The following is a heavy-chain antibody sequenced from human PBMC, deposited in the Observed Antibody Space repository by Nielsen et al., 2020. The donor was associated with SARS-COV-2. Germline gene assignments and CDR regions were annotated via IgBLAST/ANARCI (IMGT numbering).Heavy chain of an antibody. CDR2: SNHIGTT. J-gene: IGHJ5*02. D-gene: IGHD4-17*01. CDR1: GGSFSDYY. Sequence: SETLSPTCAVYGGSFSDYYWSWLREPPGKGLGWIGESNHIGTTNYNPPLKSRVTISVDTSKKQFSLNLRSVTAADTAVYYCAGNGLPLRDSNWFDPWGQGTLVTVSS. V-gene: IGHV4-34*01. CDR3: AGNGLPLRDSNWFDP.